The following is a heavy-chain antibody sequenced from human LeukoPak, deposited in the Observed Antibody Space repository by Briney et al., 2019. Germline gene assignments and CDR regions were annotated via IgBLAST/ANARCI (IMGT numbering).Heavy chain of an antibody. Sequence: SETLSLTCTVSGGSISSYYWSWIRQPPGKGLEWIGYIYYSGSTSYNPSLKSRVTISVDTSKNQFSLKLSSVTAADTAVYYCARVRPYYDSSGYSFGVAFDIWGQGTMVTVSS. J-gene: IGHJ3*02. CDR1: GGSISSYY. D-gene: IGHD3-22*01. CDR3: ARVRPYYDSSGYSFGVAFDI. V-gene: IGHV4-59*01. CDR2: IYYSGST.